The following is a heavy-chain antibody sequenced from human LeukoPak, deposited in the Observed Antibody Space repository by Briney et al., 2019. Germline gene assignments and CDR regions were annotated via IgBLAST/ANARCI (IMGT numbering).Heavy chain of an antibody. J-gene: IGHJ4*02. CDR3: ARAGEWLVHFDY. D-gene: IGHD6-19*01. Sequence: ASVKVSCKASGYTFTNYYMHWVRQAPGQGLEWMGIINPSGGSTKYAQKFQGRVTMTRDTSTSTVCMGLSSLRSEDTAVYYCARAGEWLVHFDYWGQGTLVTVSS. CDR2: INPSGGST. V-gene: IGHV1-46*01. CDR1: GYTFTNYY.